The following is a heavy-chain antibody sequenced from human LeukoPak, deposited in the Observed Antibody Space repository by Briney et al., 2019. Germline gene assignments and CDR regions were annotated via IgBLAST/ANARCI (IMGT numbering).Heavy chain of an antibody. V-gene: IGHV1-69*04. CDR2: IIPILGIA. D-gene: IGHD6-13*01. CDR3: ARARPFPYSSSWYPFDY. Sequence: ASVKVSCKASGGTFSSSAVTWVRQAPGQGLEWMGRIIPILGIANYAQKFQGRVTITADKSTSTAYMELSSLRSEDTAVYYCARARPFPYSSSWYPFDYWGQGTLVTVSS. J-gene: IGHJ4*02. CDR1: GGTFSSSA.